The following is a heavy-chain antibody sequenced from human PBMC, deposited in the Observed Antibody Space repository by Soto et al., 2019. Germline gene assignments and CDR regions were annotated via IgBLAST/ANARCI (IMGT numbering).Heavy chain of an antibody. V-gene: IGHV3-23*01. Sequence: GGSLRLSCAASGFTFSSYAMSWVRQAPGKGLEWVSAISGSGGSTYYADSVKGRFTISRDNSKNTLYLQMNSLRAEDTAVYYCAKDPAYCGGDCSPQDYWGQGTLVTVSS. CDR3: AKDPAYCGGDCSPQDY. CDR2: ISGSGGST. D-gene: IGHD2-21*02. J-gene: IGHJ4*02. CDR1: GFTFSSYA.